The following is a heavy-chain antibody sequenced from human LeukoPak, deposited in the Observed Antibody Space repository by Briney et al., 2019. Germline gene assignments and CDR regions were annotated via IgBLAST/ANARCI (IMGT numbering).Heavy chain of an antibody. V-gene: IGHV4-39*07. CDR2: IYYSGST. D-gene: IGHD3-9*01. CDR1: GGSISSSSYY. CDR3: AREAYYDILTGRYYYYYYMHV. Sequence: PSETLSLTCTVSGGSISSSSYYWGWIRQPPGKGLEWIGSIYYSGSTYYNPSLKSRVTISVDTSKNQFSLKLSSVTAADTAVYYCAREAYYDILTGRYYYYYYMHVWGKGTTVTVSS. J-gene: IGHJ6*03.